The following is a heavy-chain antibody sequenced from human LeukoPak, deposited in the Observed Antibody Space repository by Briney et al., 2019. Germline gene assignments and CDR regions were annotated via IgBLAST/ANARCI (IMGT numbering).Heavy chain of an antibody. D-gene: IGHD3-9*01. CDR3: ARPTEKYYDILTGYYSPFDY. CDR2: ISYDGSNK. V-gene: IGHV3-30*03. Sequence: GGSLRLSCAASGFTFSSYGMHWVRQAPGKGLEWVAVISYDGSNKYYADSVKGRFTISRDNSRNTLYLQMNSLRAEDTAVYYCARPTEKYYDILTGYYSPFDYWGQGTLVTVSS. J-gene: IGHJ4*02. CDR1: GFTFSSYG.